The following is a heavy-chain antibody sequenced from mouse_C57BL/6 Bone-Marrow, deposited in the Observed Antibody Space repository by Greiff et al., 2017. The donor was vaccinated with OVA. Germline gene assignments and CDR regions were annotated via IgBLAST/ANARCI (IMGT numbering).Heavy chain of an antibody. CDR1: GYTFTDYE. V-gene: IGHV1-15*01. CDR3: TRRLLRYHLEY. Sequence: QVQLKQSGAELVRPGASVTLSCKASGYTFTDYEMHWVKQTPVHGLEWIGAIDPETGGTAYNQKFKGKAILTADKSSSTAYMELRSLTSEDSAVYYCTRRLLRYHLEYWGQGTTLTVSS. D-gene: IGHD1-1*01. J-gene: IGHJ2*01. CDR2: IDPETGGT.